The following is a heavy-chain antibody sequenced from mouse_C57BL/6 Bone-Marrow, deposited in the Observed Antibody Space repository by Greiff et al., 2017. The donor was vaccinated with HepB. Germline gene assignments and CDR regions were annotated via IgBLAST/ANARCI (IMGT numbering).Heavy chain of an antibody. CDR3: ARDGGGYYYGHWYFDV. V-gene: IGHV5-4*01. CDR1: GFTFSSYA. CDR2: ISDGGSYT. J-gene: IGHJ1*03. Sequence: EVKVVESGGGLVKPGGSLKLSCAASGFTFSSYAMSWVRQTPEKRLEWVATISDGGSYTYYPDNVKGRFTISRDKAKNNLYLQMSHLKSEDTAMYYCARDGGGYYYGHWYFDVWGTGTTVTVSS. D-gene: IGHD1-1*01.